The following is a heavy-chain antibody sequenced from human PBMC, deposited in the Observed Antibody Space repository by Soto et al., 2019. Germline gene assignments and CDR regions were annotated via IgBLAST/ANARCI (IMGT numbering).Heavy chain of an antibody. CDR3: AKPYYDFWSGPAGFDP. CDR2: ISGSGGST. CDR1: GFTFSSYA. D-gene: IGHD3-3*01. Sequence: GGSLRLSCAASGFTFSSYAMSWVRQAPGKGLEWVSAISGSGGSTYYADSVKGRFTISRDNSKNTLYLQMNSLRAEDTAVYYCAKPYYDFWSGPAGFDPWGQGTLVTVSS. V-gene: IGHV3-23*01. J-gene: IGHJ5*02.